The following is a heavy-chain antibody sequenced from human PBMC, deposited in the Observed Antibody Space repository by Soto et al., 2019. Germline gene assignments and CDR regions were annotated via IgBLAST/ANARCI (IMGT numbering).Heavy chain of an antibody. V-gene: IGHV3-30*04. CDR1: GFTFRNYA. CDR2: ISYDGRRK. Sequence: QVQLVESGGGVVQPGRSLRLSCAASGFTFRNYAMYWVRQAPNKGLEWVAVISYDGRRKYNADSVKGRFTISRDSSKNALSLPMNSLRAEDTAVYYCARERGIVATGTFSYWGQGTVVTVSS. CDR3: ARERGIVATGTFSY. D-gene: IGHD6-13*01. J-gene: IGHJ4*02.